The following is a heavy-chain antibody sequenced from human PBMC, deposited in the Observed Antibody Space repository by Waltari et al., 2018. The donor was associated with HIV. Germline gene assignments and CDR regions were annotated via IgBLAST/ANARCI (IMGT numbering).Heavy chain of an antibody. CDR2: VNTANGHT. V-gene: IGHV1-3*05. CDR1: GYSFTRHA. Sequence: VQLVQSGAEETKPGASVKTSCKASGYSFTRHAIHWVRQAPGKRLEWVGWVNTANGHTKESQNFQGRVTITRDTSATTASMELNSLRSEDTAVYYCAREMSLIRVIAVAMDVWGQGTTVTVSS. D-gene: IGHD6-19*01. J-gene: IGHJ6*02. CDR3: AREMSLIRVIAVAMDV.